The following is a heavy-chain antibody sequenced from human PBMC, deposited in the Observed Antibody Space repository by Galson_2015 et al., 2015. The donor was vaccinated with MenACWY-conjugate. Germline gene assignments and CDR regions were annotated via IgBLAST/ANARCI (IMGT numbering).Heavy chain of an antibody. CDR1: GYTFTTYG. D-gene: IGHD3-16*01. J-gene: IGHJ5*02. CDR2: ISASTGNT. CDR3: ERVIKKGERDSFWGSLAS. Sequence: SVKVSCKASGYTFTTYGIGWVRQAPGQGLEWVGWISASTGNTNYAQKIKGRVILTTDTSTATAYMELRNLRSDDTAVYYCERVIKKGERDSFWGSLASWGQGTLLTVSS. V-gene: IGHV1-18*01.